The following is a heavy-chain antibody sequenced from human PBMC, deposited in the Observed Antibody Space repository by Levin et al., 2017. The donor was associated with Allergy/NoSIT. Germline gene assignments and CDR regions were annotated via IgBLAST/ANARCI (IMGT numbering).Heavy chain of an antibody. CDR3: ARDGVYCSSTSCYEPTIDY. J-gene: IGHJ4*02. D-gene: IGHD2-2*01. Sequence: KISCKASGGTFSSYAISWVRQAPGQGLEWMGGIIPIFGTANYAQKFQGRVTITADESTSTAYMELSSLRSEDTAVYYCARDGVYCSSTSCYEPTIDYWGQGTLVTVSS. CDR2: IIPIFGTA. CDR1: GGTFSSYA. V-gene: IGHV1-69*01.